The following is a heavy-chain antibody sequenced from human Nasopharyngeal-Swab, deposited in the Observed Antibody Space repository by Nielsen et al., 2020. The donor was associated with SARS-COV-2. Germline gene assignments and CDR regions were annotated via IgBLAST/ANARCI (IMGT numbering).Heavy chain of an antibody. CDR2: IDWDDDK. J-gene: IGHJ3*02. Sequence: RQAPGKALEWLARIDWDDDKFYSTSLKTRLTISKDTSKNQVVLTMTNMDPVDTATYYCARTSTLTTYSSGWNDAFDIWGQGTMVIVSS. CDR3: ARTSTLTTYSSGWNDAFDI. D-gene: IGHD6-19*01. V-gene: IGHV2-70*04.